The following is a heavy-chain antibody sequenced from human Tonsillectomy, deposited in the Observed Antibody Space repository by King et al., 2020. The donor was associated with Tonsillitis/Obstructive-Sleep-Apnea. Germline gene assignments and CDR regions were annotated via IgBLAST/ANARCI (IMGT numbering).Heavy chain of an antibody. J-gene: IGHJ4*02. V-gene: IGHV3-7*04. CDR2: IKQDGSAK. CDR3: ARENGELGY. D-gene: IGHD3-10*01. CDR1: GFTFSNYW. Sequence: VQLVESGGGLVQPGGSLRLSCAASGFTFSNYWMSWVRQAPGKGLEWVANIKQDGSAKYYVDSMKGRFTSSRDNARNSLYLQMNSLRAEDTAVYYCARENGELGYWGQGTLVTVSS.